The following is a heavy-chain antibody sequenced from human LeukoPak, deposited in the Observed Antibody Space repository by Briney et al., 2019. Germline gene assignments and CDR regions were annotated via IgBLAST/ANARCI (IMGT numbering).Heavy chain of an antibody. CDR3: ARAGLWYYDFWSGYYPPIY. CDR1: GYTFTSYG. J-gene: IGHJ4*02. Sequence: ASVKVSCKASGYTFTSYGISWVRQAPGQGLEWMGWISAYNGSTNYAQKLQGRVTMTTDTSTSTAYMELRSLRSDDTAVYYCARAGLWYYDFWSGYYPPIYWGQGTLVTVSS. D-gene: IGHD3-3*01. CDR2: ISAYNGST. V-gene: IGHV1-18*01.